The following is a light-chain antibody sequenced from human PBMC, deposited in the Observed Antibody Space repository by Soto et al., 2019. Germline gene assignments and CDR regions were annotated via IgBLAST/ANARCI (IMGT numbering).Light chain of an antibody. CDR2: KAS. Sequence: IQLTQSPSTLSASVGDRVTISCRASQTVRSYLAWYQQKPGKAPKLLIYKASTLKSGIPSRFSGSGSGTEFTLTISSLQPDEFATYYCQHYNSYSEAFGQWNKVEIK. CDR3: QHYNSYSEA. CDR1: QTVRSY. V-gene: IGKV1-5*03. J-gene: IGKJ1*01.